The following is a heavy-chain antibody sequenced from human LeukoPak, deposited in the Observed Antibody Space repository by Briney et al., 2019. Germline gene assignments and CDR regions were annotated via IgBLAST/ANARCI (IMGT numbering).Heavy chain of an antibody. CDR1: GGSITGTTYY. D-gene: IGHD2-21*02. J-gene: IGHJ5*02. Sequence: SEPLSLTCSVSGGSITGTTYYWAWFRQPPGQGLEWIGSLYPSGSTYYSPSLKSRVSIFLGTSKSQLSLNVRSVTAADTAVYYCARRAGDWAVNWIDPWGQGTLVTVSS. CDR2: LYPSGST. CDR3: ARRAGDWAVNWIDP. V-gene: IGHV4-39*01.